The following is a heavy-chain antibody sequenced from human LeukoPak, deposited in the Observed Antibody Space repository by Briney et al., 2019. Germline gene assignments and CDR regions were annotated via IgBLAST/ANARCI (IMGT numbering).Heavy chain of an antibody. J-gene: IGHJ4*02. Sequence: SETLSLTCAVSGVSISSSSWWSGVREPPRKGLEWIGEIYHSGSTNYNPSLKGRVTISVDKSKNQLSLQLSSVTAADTAVYYCARDLRYWGQGTLVTVSS. V-gene: IGHV4-4*02. CDR3: ARDLRY. CDR2: IYHSGST. CDR1: GVSISSSSW.